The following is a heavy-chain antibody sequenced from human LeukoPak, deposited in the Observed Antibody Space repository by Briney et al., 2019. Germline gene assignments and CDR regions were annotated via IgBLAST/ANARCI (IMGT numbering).Heavy chain of an antibody. Sequence: GASVKVSCKASGGTFSSYAISWLRQAPGQGLEWMGGIIPIFDAANYAQKFQARVTITADESTSTAYMELSSLKSEDTAVYYCARGRGSGWFQDYYYYGMDVWGQGTTVTVSS. V-gene: IGHV1-69*13. CDR1: GGTFSSYA. CDR3: ARGRGSGWFQDYYYYGMDV. J-gene: IGHJ6*02. CDR2: IIPIFDAA. D-gene: IGHD6-19*01.